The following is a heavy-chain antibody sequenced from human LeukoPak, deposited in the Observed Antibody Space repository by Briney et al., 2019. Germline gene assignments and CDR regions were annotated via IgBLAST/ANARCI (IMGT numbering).Heavy chain of an antibody. D-gene: IGHD2-21*02. CDR3: ASGAYCGGDCYSNWFDP. CDR1: GGTFSSYT. J-gene: IGHJ5*02. Sequence: GASVKVSCKASGGTFSSYTISWVRQAPGQGLEWMGRIIPILGIANYAQKFQGRVTITADKSTSTAYMELSSLRSEDTAVYYRASGAYCGGDCYSNWFDPWGQGTLVTVSS. CDR2: IIPILGIA. V-gene: IGHV1-69*02.